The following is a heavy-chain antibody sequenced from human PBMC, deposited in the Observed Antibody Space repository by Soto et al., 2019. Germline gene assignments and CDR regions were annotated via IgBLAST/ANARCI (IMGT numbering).Heavy chain of an antibody. Sequence: QVPLVQSGAEVKKPGSSVKVSCKASGGTFSSYAISWVRQAPGQGLEWMGGIIPIFGTANYAQKFQGRVTITADESTSTAYMELSSLRSEDTAVYYCARDSPPSLRYFDWFREYGMDVWGQGTTVTVSS. CDR1: GGTFSSYA. CDR3: ARDSPPSLRYFDWFREYGMDV. V-gene: IGHV1-69*01. D-gene: IGHD3-9*01. CDR2: IIPIFGTA. J-gene: IGHJ6*02.